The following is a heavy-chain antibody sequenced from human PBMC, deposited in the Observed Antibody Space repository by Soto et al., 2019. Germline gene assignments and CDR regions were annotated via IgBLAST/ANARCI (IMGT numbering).Heavy chain of an antibody. Sequence: SQTLSLTCDISGDSVSRNSAACNWIRQTPSRGLEWLGRTYYRSKWYSNYAISVKSRVTVNPDTFKNQFSLQLNSVTPEDTAVYYCARGSWDDVSGHYYMDVWGKGTTVTVSS. D-gene: IGHD1-1*01. J-gene: IGHJ6*03. V-gene: IGHV6-1*01. CDR1: GDSVSRNSAA. CDR3: ARGSWDDVSGHYYMDV. CDR2: TYYRSKWYS.